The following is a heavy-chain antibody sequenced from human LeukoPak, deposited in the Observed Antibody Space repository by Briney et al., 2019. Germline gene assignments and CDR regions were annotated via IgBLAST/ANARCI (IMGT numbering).Heavy chain of an antibody. D-gene: IGHD1-14*01. Sequence: PSETLSLTCTVSGGSISSYYWSWIRQPPGKGLEWIGYIYYSGSTNYNPSLKSRVTISVDTSKNQFSLKLSSVTAADTAVYYCARDNPRGPFDYWGQGNLVTVSS. CDR3: ARDNPRGPFDY. V-gene: IGHV4-59*01. J-gene: IGHJ4*02. CDR2: IYYSGST. CDR1: GGSISSYY.